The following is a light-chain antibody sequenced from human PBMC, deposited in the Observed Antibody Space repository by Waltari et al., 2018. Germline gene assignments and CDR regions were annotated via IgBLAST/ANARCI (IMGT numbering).Light chain of an antibody. CDR2: GAS. CDR1: QSVSRT. J-gene: IGKJ1*01. V-gene: IGKV3-20*01. Sequence: EIVLTQSPGTLSLSPGERATLSCRASQSVSRTLERYQQKPGQAPKLLIYGASIRATGIPDRFTGSGSGTDFSLTISSLEPEDFAIYFCQHYVRLPATFGQGTKVEIK. CDR3: QHYVRLPAT.